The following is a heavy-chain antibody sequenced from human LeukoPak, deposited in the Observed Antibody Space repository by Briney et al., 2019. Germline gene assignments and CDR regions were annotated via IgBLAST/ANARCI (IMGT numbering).Heavy chain of an antibody. D-gene: IGHD2-2*01. CDR2: INPNSGGT. V-gene: IGHV1-2*02. CDR1: GYTFTGYY. J-gene: IGHJ5*02. Sequence: VASVKVSCTASGYTFTGYYMHWLRQAPGQGLEWMGCINPNSGGTNYAQKFQGRVTMTRDTSISTAYMELSRLRSDDTAVYYCARRAGKIVVVPAAILFDPWGQGTLVTVSS. CDR3: ARRAGKIVVVPAAILFDP.